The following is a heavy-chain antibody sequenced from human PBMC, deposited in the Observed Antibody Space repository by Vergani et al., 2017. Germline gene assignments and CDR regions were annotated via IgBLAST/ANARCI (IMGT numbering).Heavy chain of an antibody. V-gene: IGHV1-24*01. CDR3: ATVNSATVTPIRYIFDY. D-gene: IGHD4-17*01. J-gene: IGHJ4*02. CDR2: FDPEDGET. CDR1: GYTLTELS. Sequence: QVQLVQSGAEVKKPGASVKVSCKVSGYTLTELSMNWVRQAPGKGLEWMGGFDPEDGETIYAQKFQGRVTMTEDTSTDTAYMELSSLRSEDTAVYYCATVNSATVTPIRYIFDYWGQGTLVTVSS.